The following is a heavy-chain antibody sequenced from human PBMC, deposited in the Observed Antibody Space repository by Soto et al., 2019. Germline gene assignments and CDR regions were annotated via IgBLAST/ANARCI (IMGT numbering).Heavy chain of an antibody. CDR2: ISGSGGST. J-gene: IGHJ6*02. D-gene: IGHD6-13*01. CDR1: GFNFSSDA. V-gene: IGHV3-23*01. Sequence: EVQRLESGGGLVQPGGSLRISCAASGFNFSSDAMSWVRQAPGKGLEWGSAISGSGGSTYYADSLKGRFTISRENSKNTLDLQMNSLRAEDTAVQYCEKAETYSSYYYYGMDVWGQETTVTDSS. CDR3: EKAETYSSYYYYGMDV.